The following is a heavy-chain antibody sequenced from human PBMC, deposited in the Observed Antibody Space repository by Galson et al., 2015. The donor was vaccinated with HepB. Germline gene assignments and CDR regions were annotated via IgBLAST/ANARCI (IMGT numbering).Heavy chain of an antibody. D-gene: IGHD5-18*01. CDR3: AKDYVVDTAMVTSSRGPWFDP. CDR2: ISGSGGST. J-gene: IGHJ5*02. V-gene: IGHV3-23*01. CDR1: GFTFSSYT. Sequence: SLRLSCAASGFTFSSYTMSWVRQAPGKGLEWVSAISGSGGSTYYADSVKGRFTISRDNSKNTLYLQMNSLRAEDTAVYYCAKDYVVDTAMVTSSRGPWFDPWGQGTLVTVSS.